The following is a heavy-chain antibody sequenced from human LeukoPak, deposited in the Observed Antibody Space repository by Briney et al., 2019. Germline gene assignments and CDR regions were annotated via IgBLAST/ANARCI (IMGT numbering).Heavy chain of an antibody. CDR3: AKGGDDYVWGSYRPMLDY. CDR2: ISSSSSYI. Sequence: KSGGSLRLSCAASGFTFSSYSMNWVRQAPGKGLEWVSSISSSSSYIYYADSVKGRFTISRDNAKNTLYLQMNSLRAEDTAVYYCAKGGDDYVWGSYRPMLDYWGQGTLVTVSS. V-gene: IGHV3-21*01. CDR1: GFTFSSYS. D-gene: IGHD3-16*02. J-gene: IGHJ4*02.